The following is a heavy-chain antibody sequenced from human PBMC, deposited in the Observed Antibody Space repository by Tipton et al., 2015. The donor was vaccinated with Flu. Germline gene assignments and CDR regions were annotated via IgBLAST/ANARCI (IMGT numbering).Heavy chain of an antibody. CDR1: GGSFSGYY. D-gene: IGHD2-2*01. J-gene: IGHJ6*02. V-gene: IGHV4-34*01. CDR3: ARDDRVVVVPAAMGFLYGMDV. CDR2: INHSGST. Sequence: TLSLTCAVYGGSFSGYYWSWIRQPPGKGLEWIGEINHSGSTNYNPPLKSRVTISVDTSKNQFSLKLSSVTAADTAVYYCARDDRVVVVPAAMGFLYGMDVWDQGP.